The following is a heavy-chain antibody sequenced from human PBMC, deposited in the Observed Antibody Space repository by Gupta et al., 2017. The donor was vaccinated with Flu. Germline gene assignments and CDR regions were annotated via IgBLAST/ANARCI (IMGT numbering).Heavy chain of an antibody. V-gene: IGHV3-30*18. CDR2: ISNDGTNK. CDR3: AKGGRHYYDYYMDV. Sequence: RQAPGQGLEWVALISNDGTNKYYADSVKGRLTISRDNSKNTLYLQMNSLRAEDTAMYYCAKGGRHYYDYYMDVWGKGTTVTVSS. J-gene: IGHJ6*03. D-gene: IGHD3-10*01.